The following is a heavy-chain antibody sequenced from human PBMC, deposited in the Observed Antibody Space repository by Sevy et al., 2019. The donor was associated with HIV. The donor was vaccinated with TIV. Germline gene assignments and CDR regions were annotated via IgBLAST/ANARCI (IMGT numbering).Heavy chain of an antibody. J-gene: IGHJ6*03. V-gene: IGHV6-1*01. CDR3: AREHEEWELRPYYYYYMDV. CDR2: TYYRSKWYN. D-gene: IGHD1-26*01. CDR1: GDSVSSNSAA. Sequence: KQSQTLSLTCAISGDSVSSNSAAWNWIRQSPSRGLEWLGRTYYRSKWYNDYAVSVKSRITINPDTSKNQFSLQLNSVTPEDTAVYYCAREHEEWELRPYYYYYMDVWGKGTTVTVSS.